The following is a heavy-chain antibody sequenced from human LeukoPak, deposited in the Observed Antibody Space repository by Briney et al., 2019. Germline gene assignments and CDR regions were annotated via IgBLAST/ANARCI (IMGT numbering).Heavy chain of an antibody. CDR1: GFTISSYG. J-gene: IGHJ5*02. V-gene: IGHV3-23*01. Sequence: PGGSLRLSCAASGFTISSYGTSWVRQAPGKGLEWVSAISGGDDSTYYADSVKGRFTISRDNSKNTLYLQMNSLRAEDTAVYYCAKELGIAVAGTSSGVDWFDPRGQGTLVTVSS. CDR2: ISGGDDST. CDR3: AKELGIAVAGTSSGVDWFDP. D-gene: IGHD6-19*01.